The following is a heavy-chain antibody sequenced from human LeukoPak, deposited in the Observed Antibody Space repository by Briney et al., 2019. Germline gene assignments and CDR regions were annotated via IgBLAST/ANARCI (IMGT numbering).Heavy chain of an antibody. CDR1: GFTFSSYA. CDR2: ISGSGGST. V-gene: IGHV3-23*01. J-gene: IGHJ1*01. CDR3: ARDSSDIRSLIAH. Sequence: GGSLRLSCAASGFTFSSYAMSWVRQAPGKGLEWVSAISGSGGSTYYADSVKGRFTISRDNSKNTLYLQMNSLRAEDTAVYYCARDSSDIRSLIAHWGQGTLVTVSS. D-gene: IGHD2-15*01.